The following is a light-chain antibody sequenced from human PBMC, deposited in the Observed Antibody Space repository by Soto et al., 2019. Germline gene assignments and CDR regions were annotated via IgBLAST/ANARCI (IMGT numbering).Light chain of an antibody. V-gene: IGLV2-14*01. J-gene: IGLJ1*01. CDR2: EVN. CDR1: SSDVGGYNY. CDR3: SSYTSSSTLWV. Sequence: QSVLAQPPSASGSPGQSVAISCTGTSSDVGGYNYVSWYQQHPGKAPKLMIYEVNNRPSGVSNRFSGSKSGNTASLTISGLQAEDEADYYCSSYTSSSTLWVFGTGTKVTVL.